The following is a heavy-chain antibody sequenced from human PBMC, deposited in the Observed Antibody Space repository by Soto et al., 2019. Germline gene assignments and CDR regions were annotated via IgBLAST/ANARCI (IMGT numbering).Heavy chain of an antibody. V-gene: IGHV4-59*01. CDR1: CNPINCYY. CDR2: IYYSGST. J-gene: IGHJ6*02. CDR3: TTDGGRYYAMDL. D-gene: IGHD3-3*01. Sequence: SETLSTTCTVSCNPINCYYWSLIRQPPGKGLELIGNIYYSGSTKYNPSLKSRVTISVDTSKNQFLLKLSSVTAAYTAVYYCTTDGGRYYAMDLWGQGTTVTVSS.